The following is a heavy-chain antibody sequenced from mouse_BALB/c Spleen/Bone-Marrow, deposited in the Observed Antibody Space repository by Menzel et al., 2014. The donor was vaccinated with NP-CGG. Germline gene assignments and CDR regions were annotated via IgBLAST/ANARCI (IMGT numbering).Heavy chain of an antibody. D-gene: IGHD1-1*01. CDR1: GYTFTDYA. CDR3: ARGSSPYYYAMDC. J-gene: IGHJ4*01. V-gene: IGHV1-67*01. Sequence: QVQLQQSGPELVRPGVSVKISCKGSGYTFTDYAMHWVKQRHAKSLEWIGVISTYSGNTNYNQKFKGKATMTVDKSSSTAYMELARLTSEDSAIYYCARGSSPYYYAMDCWGQGTSVTVSS. CDR2: ISTYSGNT.